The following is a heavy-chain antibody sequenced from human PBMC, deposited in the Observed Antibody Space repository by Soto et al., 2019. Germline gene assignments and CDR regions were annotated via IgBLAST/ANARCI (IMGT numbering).Heavy chain of an antibody. D-gene: IGHD1-1*01. J-gene: IGHJ6*03. CDR2: ISAYNGNT. CDR3: AREATGTPFGYPLNYYYYYYMDV. V-gene: IGHV1-18*01. Sequence: QVQLVQSGAEVKKPGASVKVACKASGYTFTSYGISWVRQAPGQGLEWMGWISAYNGNTNYAQKLQGRVTMNTDTSTSTAYMELRSLRSDDTAVYYCAREATGTPFGYPLNYYYYYYMDVWGKGTTVTVSS. CDR1: GYTFTSYG.